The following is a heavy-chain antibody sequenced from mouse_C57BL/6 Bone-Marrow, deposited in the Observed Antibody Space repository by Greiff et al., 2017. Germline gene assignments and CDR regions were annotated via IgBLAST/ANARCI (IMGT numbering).Heavy chain of an antibody. CDR3: ERGEILRFFDY. CDR2: IHPNSGST. J-gene: IGHJ2*01. CDR1: GYTFTSYW. V-gene: IGHV1-64*01. Sequence: QVQLQQPGAELVKPGASVKLSCKASGYTFTSYWMHWVKQRPGQGLEWIGMIHPNSGSTNYNEKFKSKATLTVDKSSSPAYMQLSSLTSEESAVYCCERGEILRFFDYWGQGTTLTVSS.